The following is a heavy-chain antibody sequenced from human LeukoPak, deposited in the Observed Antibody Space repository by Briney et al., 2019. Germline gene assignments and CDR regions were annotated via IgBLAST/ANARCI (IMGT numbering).Heavy chain of an antibody. CDR1: GFTLSTYT. V-gene: IGHV3-21*01. CDR3: ARDRYSGSSSLTISKDDY. D-gene: IGHD3-10*01. CDR2: ISSTGRYT. Sequence: VGSLRLSCAASGFTLSTYTMNWVRQAPGKGLEWVSSISSTGRYTYYAGSVKGRFTISRDNAKNSLYLQMNSLRAEDTAVYYCARDRYSGSSSLTISKDDYWGQGTLVTVSS. J-gene: IGHJ4*02.